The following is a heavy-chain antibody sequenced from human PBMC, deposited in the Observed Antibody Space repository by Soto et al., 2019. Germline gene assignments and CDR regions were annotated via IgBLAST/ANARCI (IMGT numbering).Heavy chain of an antibody. J-gene: IGHJ3*02. Sequence: XGSLILSFSASGFTVNNTAMTWVRQAPGKGLEWVSAFSGRSKSTYYATSVKGRFTISKDNSKNTLYLQMNSLRAEDTALYYCAKGIDCGADCHSYDTFDIWGQGKVVTVSS. CDR3: AKGIDCGADCHSYDTFDI. CDR1: GFTVNNTA. CDR2: FSGRSKST. V-gene: IGHV3-23*01. D-gene: IGHD2-21*02.